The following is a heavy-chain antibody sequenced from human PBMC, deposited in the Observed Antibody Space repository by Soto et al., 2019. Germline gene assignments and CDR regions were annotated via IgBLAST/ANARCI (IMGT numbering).Heavy chain of an antibody. CDR1: GGSFSGYY. CDR2: INHSGST. D-gene: IGHD3-3*01. J-gene: IGHJ6*02. V-gene: IGHV4-34*01. CDR3: ARMYYDFWSCYYPVPDFGGDV. Sequence: SETLSLTCAVYGGSFSGYYWSWIRQPPGKGLEWIGEINHSGSTNYNPSLKSRGTISLDTSKNQFSLKLSSVTAADTAVYYCARMYYDFWSCYYPVPDFGGDVWGQGTTVTVSS.